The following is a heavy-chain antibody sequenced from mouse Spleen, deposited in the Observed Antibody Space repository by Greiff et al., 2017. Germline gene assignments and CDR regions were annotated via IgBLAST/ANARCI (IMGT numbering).Heavy chain of an antibody. D-gene: IGHD2-4*01. V-gene: IGHV1-80*01. CDR3: ARSDYDYDVGAMDY. CDR2: IYPGDGDT. CDR1: GYAFSSYW. J-gene: IGHJ4*01. Sequence: QVQLQQSGAELVKPGASVKISCKASGYAFSSYWMNWVKQRPGKGLEWIGQIYPGDGDTNYNGKFKSKATLTVDKPSSTAYMQLSSLTSEDSAVYYCARSDYDYDVGAMDYWGQGTSVTVSS.